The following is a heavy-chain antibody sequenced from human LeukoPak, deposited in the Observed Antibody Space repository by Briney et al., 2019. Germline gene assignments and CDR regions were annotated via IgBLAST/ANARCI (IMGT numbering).Heavy chain of an antibody. CDR3: ARHYKTSYYEWFDF. CDR1: GFIFDNQG. D-gene: IGHD3-3*01. Sequence: GGALRLSCVASGFIFDNQGMSWVRQAPGKGLEGVSAINGNRVSRAYEDSVKGRFTISRDSGKDSLSLQMNSLRAEDTALYYCARHYKTSYYEWFDFWGQGTLVTVSS. CDR2: INGNRVSR. V-gene: IGHV3-20*04. J-gene: IGHJ5*01.